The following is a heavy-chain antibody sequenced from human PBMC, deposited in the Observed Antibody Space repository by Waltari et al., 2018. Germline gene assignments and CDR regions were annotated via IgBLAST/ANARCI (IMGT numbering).Heavy chain of an antibody. CDR3: ARRDSTKGAFEV. V-gene: IGHV1-69*02. CDR2: IIPMPGIT. Sequence: QVQLVQSGAEVKQPGSSVKVSCKSSGGPFSSVGLHWLRQAPGQGLEWMGKIIPMPGITDYEQKFQGRLRITADRSTTTGYMELRSLGSEDTAIYYCARRDSTKGAFEVWGRGTLVTVSP. J-gene: IGHJ3*01. D-gene: IGHD5-12*01. CDR1: GGPFSSVG.